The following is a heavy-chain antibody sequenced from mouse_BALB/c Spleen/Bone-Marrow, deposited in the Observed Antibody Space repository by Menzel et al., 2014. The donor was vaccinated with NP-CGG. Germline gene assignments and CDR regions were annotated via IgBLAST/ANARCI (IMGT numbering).Heavy chain of an antibody. CDR1: GFSLTGYG. Sequence: QVQLKQSGPGLVAPSQSLSITCTVSGFSLTGYGVNWVRQPPGKGLEWLGMIWGDGSTDYNSALKSRLSISKDNSKSRVFLKMNSLQTDDTARYYCARGEDYDDYCAMDYWGQGTSVTVSS. J-gene: IGHJ4*01. V-gene: IGHV2-6-7*01. CDR3: ARGEDYDDYCAMDY. D-gene: IGHD2-4*01. CDR2: IWGDGST.